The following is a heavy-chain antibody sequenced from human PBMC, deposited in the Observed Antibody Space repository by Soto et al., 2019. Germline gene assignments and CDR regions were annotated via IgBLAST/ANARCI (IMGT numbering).Heavy chain of an antibody. CDR3: AREPFYCSGGNCYSGEGEY. CDR2: IKNDGTTT. CDR1: GFSFSSYW. Sequence: EVQLVESGGGLVQPGGSLRLSCVASGFSFSSYWMHWIRQAPGKGLVWVSRIKNDGTTTDYADSVKGRFTISRDNAKNTLHLQMNSLRVEDTAVYYCAREPFYCSGGNCYSGEGEYWGQGTLVSVSS. V-gene: IGHV3-74*01. J-gene: IGHJ4*02. D-gene: IGHD2-15*01.